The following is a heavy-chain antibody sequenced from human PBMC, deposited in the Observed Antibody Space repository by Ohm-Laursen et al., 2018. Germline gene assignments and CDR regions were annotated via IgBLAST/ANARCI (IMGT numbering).Heavy chain of an antibody. CDR1: GFTFSSYG. CDR2: ISYDGSNK. D-gene: IGHD6-19*01. V-gene: IGHV3-30*18. Sequence: SLRLSCSASGFTFSSYGMHWVRQAPGKGLEWVAVISYDGSNKYYADSVKGRFTISRNNSKNTLYLQMNSLRAEDTAVYYCAKDPTLSIAVAGWVSWGQGTLVTVSS. J-gene: IGHJ5*02. CDR3: AKDPTLSIAVAGWVS.